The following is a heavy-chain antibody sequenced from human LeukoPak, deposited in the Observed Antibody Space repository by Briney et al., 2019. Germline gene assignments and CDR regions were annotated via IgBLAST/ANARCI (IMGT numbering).Heavy chain of an antibody. D-gene: IGHD3-16*01. CDR1: GGPISNYY. Sequence: PSETLSLTCTVSGGPISNYYWSWIRQPPGKGLECIGYFHYSVSTNYNPSLKSRVTISVDTSKNQFSLKLTSVIAADTAVYYCARLGQPNAFDIWGQGTMVTVSS. V-gene: IGHV4-59*08. J-gene: IGHJ3*02. CDR2: FHYSVST. CDR3: ARLGQPNAFDI.